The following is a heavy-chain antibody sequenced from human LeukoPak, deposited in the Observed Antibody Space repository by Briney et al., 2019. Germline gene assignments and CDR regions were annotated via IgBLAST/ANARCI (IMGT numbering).Heavy chain of an antibody. D-gene: IGHD6-13*01. CDR1: GYTFTSYY. Sequence: GASVKVSCKASGYTFTSYYMHWVRQAPGQGLEWMGWINTNTGNPTYAQGFTGRFVFSLDTSVSAAYLQISSLKAEDTAVYYCARGLKPSSSWRYPFDYWGQGTLVTVSS. CDR3: ARGLKPSSSWRYPFDY. CDR2: INTNTGNP. V-gene: IGHV7-4-1*02. J-gene: IGHJ4*02.